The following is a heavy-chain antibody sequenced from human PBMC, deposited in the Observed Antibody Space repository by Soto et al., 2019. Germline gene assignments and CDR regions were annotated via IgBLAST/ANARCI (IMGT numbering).Heavy chain of an antibody. V-gene: IGHV3-73*02. CDR3: TRLSGDCSSASCLSLDY. Sequence: EVQLVESGGGLVQPGGSLKLSCAASGFTFSGSAMDWVRQASGKGLEWVGRIRSKANGYETAYAASVKGRFTISRDDSKNTAYLQMNSLKTEDTAVYYCTRLSGDCSSASCLSLDYWGQGTLVTVSS. CDR2: IRSKANGYET. D-gene: IGHD2-2*01. J-gene: IGHJ4*02. CDR1: GFTFSGSA.